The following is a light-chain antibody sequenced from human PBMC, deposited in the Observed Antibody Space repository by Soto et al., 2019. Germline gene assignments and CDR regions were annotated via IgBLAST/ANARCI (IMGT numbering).Light chain of an antibody. J-gene: IGLJ1*01. CDR1: SSDVGGYNY. V-gene: IGLV2-14*01. CDR2: EVS. CDR3: SSYTSSSTDV. Sequence: QSALTQPASVSGSPGQSITISCTGTSSDVGGYNYVSWYQQHPGQAPKLMIYEVSNRPSGVSNRFHVSNTGNTASLTISGLQAEDEADYYCSSYTSSSTDVFGTGTKVTVL.